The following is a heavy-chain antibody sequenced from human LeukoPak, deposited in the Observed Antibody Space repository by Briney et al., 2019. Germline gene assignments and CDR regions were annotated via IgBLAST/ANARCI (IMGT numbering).Heavy chain of an antibody. CDR2: FNREDDEP. CDR3: ATLDSYYDNSGRPLIPD. CDR1: GYTLTDFS. V-gene: IGHV1-24*01. D-gene: IGHD3-22*01. J-gene: IGHJ4*02. Sequence: ASVKVSCNISGYTLTDFSMHWVRQAPGKGLEWMGGFNREDDEPIYAPHFRGRVTVTEDTSADTAYMELSSLRSEDTAVYYCATLDSYYDNSGRPLIPDWGQGTLVTVSS.